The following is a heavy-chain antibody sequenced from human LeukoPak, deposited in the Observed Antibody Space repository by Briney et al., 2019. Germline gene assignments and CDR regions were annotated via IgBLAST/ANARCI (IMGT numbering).Heavy chain of an antibody. V-gene: IGHV1-18*01. CDR3: ARFYCRGYTCYFRYGMDV. D-gene: IGHD2-15*01. CDR2: ISAYNGNT. Sequence: EASVKVSCKASGYTFTSHGINLVRQAPGQGLEWMGWISAYNGNTNYAQKLQGRVTMTTDTSTSTAYMELRSLRSDDTAVYYCARFYCRGYTCYFRYGMDVWGQGTTVTVPS. CDR1: GYTFTSHG. J-gene: IGHJ6*02.